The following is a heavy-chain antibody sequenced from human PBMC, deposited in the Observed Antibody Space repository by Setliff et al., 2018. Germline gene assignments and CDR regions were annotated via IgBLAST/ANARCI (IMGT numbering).Heavy chain of an antibody. CDR2: INTKTATP. J-gene: IGHJ3*01. D-gene: IGHD2-21*01. V-gene: IGHV7-4-1*01. CDR3: ARDLPTEYETIRDTFDV. CDR1: GYTISSYP. Sequence: ASVKVSCKVSGYTISSYPLNWVRQAPGQGLEWMGWINTKTATPSYAQGFTGRFVFSLDTSASTAHLQIDSQTSEDTAVYYCARDLPTEYETIRDTFDVWGQGTKVTVSS.